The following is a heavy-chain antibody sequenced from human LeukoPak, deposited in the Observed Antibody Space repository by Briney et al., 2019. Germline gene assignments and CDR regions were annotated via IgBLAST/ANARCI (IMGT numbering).Heavy chain of an antibody. CDR3: ARVDLRAAYFDY. J-gene: IGHJ4*02. V-gene: IGHV4-30-4*01. CDR1: GGSISSGDYY. D-gene: IGHD2-15*01. CDR2: IFYSGST. Sequence: SETLSLTCTVSGGSISSGDYYWSWIRQPPGKGLEWIGYIFYSGSTYSNPSLESRVTISVDTSKNQFSLELSSVTAADTAVYYCARVDLRAAYFDYWGQGTLVTVSS.